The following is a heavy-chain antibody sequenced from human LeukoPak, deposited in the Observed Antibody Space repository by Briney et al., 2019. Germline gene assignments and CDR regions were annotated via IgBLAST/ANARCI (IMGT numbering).Heavy chain of an antibody. CDR3: AKDRAVMAYYYYYYMDV. D-gene: IGHD2-8*01. Sequence: PGGSLRLSCAASGFTFSSYAMHWVRQAPGKGLEWVAVISYDGSNKYYADSVKGRFTISRDNSKNTLYLQMNSLRAEDAALYYCAKDRAVMAYYYYYYMDVWGKGTTVTVSS. J-gene: IGHJ6*03. CDR2: ISYDGSNK. V-gene: IGHV3-30-3*01. CDR1: GFTFSSYA.